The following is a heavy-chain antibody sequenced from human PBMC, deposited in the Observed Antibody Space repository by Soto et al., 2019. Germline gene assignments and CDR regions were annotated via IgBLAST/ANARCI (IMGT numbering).Heavy chain of an antibody. J-gene: IGHJ6*03. CDR3: ARTTADYGDYGAGSYYYMDV. D-gene: IGHD4-17*01. Sequence: ASVKVSCKASGYTFTGYYMHWVRQAPGQGLEWMGWINPNSGGTNYAQKFQGWVTMTRDTSISTAYMELSRLRSDDTAVYYCARTTADYGDYGAGSYYYMDVWGKGTTVTVSS. V-gene: IGHV1-2*04. CDR2: INPNSGGT. CDR1: GYTFTGYY.